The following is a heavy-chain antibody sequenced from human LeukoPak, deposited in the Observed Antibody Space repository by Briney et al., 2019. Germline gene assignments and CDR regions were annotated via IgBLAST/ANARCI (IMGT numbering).Heavy chain of an antibody. CDR2: IYHSGST. CDR3: ARVYSKYYDWWSGHTHPPPLGY. V-gene: IGHV4-38-2*02. Sequence: SETLSLTCTVSGYSISSGYYWGWIRQPPGKGLEWIGSIYHSGSTYYNPSLKSRVTISVDTSKNQFSLKLSSVTAADPAVYYCARVYSKYYDWWSGHTHPPPLGYWGQGTLVTVAS. J-gene: IGHJ4*02. D-gene: IGHD3-3*01. CDR1: GYSISSGYY.